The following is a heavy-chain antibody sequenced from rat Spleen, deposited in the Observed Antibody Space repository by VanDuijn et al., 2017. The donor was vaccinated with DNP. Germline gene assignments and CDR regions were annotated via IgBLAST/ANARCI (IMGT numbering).Heavy chain of an antibody. D-gene: IGHD1-4*01. CDR3: ARWTRYFDY. Sequence: EVQFRESGPGLVKPSQSLSLTCSVTGSSITSNYWGWIRQFPGNKMEYIGHISYSGSTNYNPSLKSRISITRDTLKNQFFLQLNSVTPEDTATYYCARWTRYFDYWGQGVMVTVSS. J-gene: IGHJ2*01. V-gene: IGHV3-1*01. CDR2: ISYSGST. CDR1: GSSITSNY.